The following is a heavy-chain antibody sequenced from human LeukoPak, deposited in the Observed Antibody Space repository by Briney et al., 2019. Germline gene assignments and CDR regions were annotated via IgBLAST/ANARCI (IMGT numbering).Heavy chain of an antibody. D-gene: IGHD6-13*01. CDR1: GGSISSYY. V-gene: IGHV4-59*01. Sequence: SETLSLTCTVSGGSISSYYWSWIRQPPGKGLEWIGYIYYSGSTNYNPSLKSRVTISVDTSKNQFSLKLSSMTAADTAVYYCARGGSSWYSIEWVKWFDPWGQGTLVTVSS. CDR3: ARGGSSWYSIEWVKWFDP. J-gene: IGHJ5*02. CDR2: IYYSGST.